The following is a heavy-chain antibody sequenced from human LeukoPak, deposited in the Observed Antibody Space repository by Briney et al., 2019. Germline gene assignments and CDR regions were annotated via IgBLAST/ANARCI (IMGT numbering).Heavy chain of an antibody. D-gene: IGHD3-10*01. J-gene: IGHJ4*02. CDR3: ARAVPYAH. CDR1: GYTFTGYY. V-gene: IGHV1-46*01. CDR2: INPSGSSA. Sequence: ASVKVSCKASGYTFTGYYMHWVRQAPGQGLGWMGIINPSGSSASYAQKFQGRVTMTRDRSTSTDYMELSSLRSEDTAVYYCARAVPYAHWGQGTLVTVSS.